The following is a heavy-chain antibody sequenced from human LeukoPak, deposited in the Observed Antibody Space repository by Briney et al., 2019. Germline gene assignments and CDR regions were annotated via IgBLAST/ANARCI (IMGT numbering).Heavy chain of an antibody. J-gene: IGHJ4*02. CDR1: GGSISTNY. V-gene: IGHV4-59*01. CDR2: IFYSGRN. CDR3: ARGPYDSTNYYYDY. Sequence: SETLSLTCTVSGGSISTNYWSWIRQPPGKGLEWIGNIFYSGRNNYNPSLKSRVTMSVDTSKNQFSLKLSSVTAADTAVYYCARGPYDSTNYYYDYWGQGTLVTVSS. D-gene: IGHD3-22*01.